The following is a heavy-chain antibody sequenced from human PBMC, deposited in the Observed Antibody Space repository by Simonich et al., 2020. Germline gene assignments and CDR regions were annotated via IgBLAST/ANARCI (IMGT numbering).Heavy chain of an antibody. V-gene: IGHV1-2*02. Sequence: QVQLVQSGAEVKKPGASVKVSCKASGYTFTGYYMHWVRQAPVQGLEWMGGINPNSGGTKDAQKFQGRVTMTRDTSISTAYMELSRLRSDDTAVYYCASSKLATIDYWGQGTLVTVSS. CDR2: INPNSGGT. D-gene: IGHD5-12*01. CDR1: GYTFTGYY. J-gene: IGHJ4*02. CDR3: ASSKLATIDY.